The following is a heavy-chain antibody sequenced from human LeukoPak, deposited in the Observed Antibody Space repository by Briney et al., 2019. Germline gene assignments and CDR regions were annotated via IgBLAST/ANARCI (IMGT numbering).Heavy chain of an antibody. CDR3: ARVFLERLTSGYFDN. J-gene: IGHJ4*02. Sequence: GGSLRLSCAASGFTFSSYGMHWVRQAPGKGLEWVTFIRYDGSNKYYADSVKGRFTISRDNPKNTLYLQMNSLRDDDTAVYYCARVFLERLTSGYFDNWGQGTLVTVSP. CDR2: IRYDGSNK. CDR1: GFTFSSYG. D-gene: IGHD3-3*01. V-gene: IGHV3-30*02.